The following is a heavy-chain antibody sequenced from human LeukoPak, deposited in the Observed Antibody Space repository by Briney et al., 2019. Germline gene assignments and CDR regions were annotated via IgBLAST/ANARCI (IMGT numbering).Heavy chain of an antibody. D-gene: IGHD6-6*01. CDR2: IKQDGSEK. CDR3: ARDGDEYSSSSMYFQH. J-gene: IGHJ1*01. CDR1: GFTFSSYA. Sequence: GGSLRLSCAASGFTFSSYAMSWVRQAPGKGLEWVANIKQDGSEKYYVDSVKGRFTISRDNAKNSLYLQMNSLRAEDTAVYYCARDGDEYSSSSMYFQHWGQGTLVTVSS. V-gene: IGHV3-7*01.